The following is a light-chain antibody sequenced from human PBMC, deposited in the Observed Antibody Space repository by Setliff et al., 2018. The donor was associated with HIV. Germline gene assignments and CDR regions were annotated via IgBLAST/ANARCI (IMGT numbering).Light chain of an antibody. CDR2: AVS. Sequence: QSALTQPASVSGSPGQSITISCTGASSDVGSYDLVSWYQQHPGKAPKLMISAVSNRPSGVSNRFSGSKSGNTASLTISGLQAEDEADYYCSSYASRTPLYVFGTGTKVTVL. CDR3: SSYASRTPLYV. V-gene: IGLV2-14*02. J-gene: IGLJ1*01. CDR1: SSDVGSYDL.